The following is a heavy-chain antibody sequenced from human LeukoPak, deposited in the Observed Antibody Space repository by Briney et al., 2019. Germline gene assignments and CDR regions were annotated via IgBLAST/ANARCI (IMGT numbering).Heavy chain of an antibody. CDR1: GFTFSSYG. J-gene: IGHJ4*02. V-gene: IGHV3-30*18. CDR2: ISYDGSNK. D-gene: IGHD3-22*01. Sequence: GRSLRLSCAASGFTFSSYGMHWVRQAPGKGLEWVAVISYDGSNKYYADSVKGRFTISRDNSKNTLYLQMNSLRAEDTAVYYCAKERPAYYYDSSGYPRVLDYWGQGTLVTVSS. CDR3: AKERPAYYYDSSGYPRVLDY.